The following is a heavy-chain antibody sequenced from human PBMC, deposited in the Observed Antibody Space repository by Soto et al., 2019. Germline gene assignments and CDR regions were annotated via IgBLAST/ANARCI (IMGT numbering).Heavy chain of an antibody. CDR1: GFTFSSYW. V-gene: IGHV3-7*05. CDR3: AREAGTGNFDY. J-gene: IGHJ4*02. D-gene: IGHD6-13*01. Sequence: LRLSCAXSGFTFSSYWMSWVRQAPGKGLEWVANIKQDGSEKYYVDSVKDRFTISRDNAKNSLYLQMNSLRAEDTAVYYCAREAGTGNFDYWGQGTLVTVSS. CDR2: IKQDGSEK.